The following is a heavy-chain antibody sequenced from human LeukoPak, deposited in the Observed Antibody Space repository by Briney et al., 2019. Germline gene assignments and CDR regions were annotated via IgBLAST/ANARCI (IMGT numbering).Heavy chain of an antibody. Sequence: SETLSLTCAVSGYSITTGYYWGWIRQPPEKGLEWIGSISHSGSTHYKPSLKSRVTISVDTSKNQFSLKLSSVTATDMAVYYCARHEGGGFWSGYYYWGQGTLVTVSS. CDR3: ARHEGGGFWSGYYY. J-gene: IGHJ4*02. CDR1: GYSITTGYY. CDR2: ISHSGST. D-gene: IGHD3-3*01. V-gene: IGHV4-38-2*01.